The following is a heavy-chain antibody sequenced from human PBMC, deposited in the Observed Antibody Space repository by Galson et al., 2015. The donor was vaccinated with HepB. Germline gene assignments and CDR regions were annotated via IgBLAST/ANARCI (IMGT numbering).Heavy chain of an antibody. Sequence: SLRLSCAASGFTFSSYGMHWVRQAPGKGLEWVAVIWYDGSNKYYADSVKGRFTISRDNSKNTLYLQMNSLRAEDTAVYYCARDYRYYDFWSGYQNNWFDPWGQGTLVTVSS. CDR3: ARDYRYYDFWSGYQNNWFDP. V-gene: IGHV3-33*01. CDR2: IWYDGSNK. J-gene: IGHJ5*02. D-gene: IGHD3-3*01. CDR1: GFTFSSYG.